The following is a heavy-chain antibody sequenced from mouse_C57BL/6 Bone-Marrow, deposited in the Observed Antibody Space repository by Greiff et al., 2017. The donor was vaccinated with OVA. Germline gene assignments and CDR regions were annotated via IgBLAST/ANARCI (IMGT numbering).Heavy chain of an antibody. CDR3: ARGRSYYAMGG. D-gene: IGHD2-10*01. J-gene: IGHJ4*01. CDR2: ISDGGSYT. Sequence: EVQRVESGGGLVKPGGSLKLSCAASGFTFSSYAMSWVRQTPDKRLEWVATISDGGSYTYYPDNVKGRFTISRDNAKNNLYLQMSDLKSEDTAMYYCARGRSYYAMGGWGKGTTVTVAS. V-gene: IGHV5-4*01. CDR1: GFTFSSYA.